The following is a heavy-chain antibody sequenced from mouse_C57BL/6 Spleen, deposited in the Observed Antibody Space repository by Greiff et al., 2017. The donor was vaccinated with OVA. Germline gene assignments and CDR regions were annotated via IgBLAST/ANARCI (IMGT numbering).Heavy chain of an antibody. CDR2: INPNNGGT. J-gene: IGHJ4*01. Sequence: VQLQQSGPELVKPGASVKIPCTASGYTFTDYNMDWVKQSHGKSLEWIGDINPNNGGTIYNQKFKGKATLTVDKSSSTADMELRSLTSEDTAVYYCARDGYDRYYAMDYWGQGTSVTVSS. D-gene: IGHD2-2*01. CDR1: GYTFTDYN. V-gene: IGHV1-18*01. CDR3: ARDGYDRYYAMDY.